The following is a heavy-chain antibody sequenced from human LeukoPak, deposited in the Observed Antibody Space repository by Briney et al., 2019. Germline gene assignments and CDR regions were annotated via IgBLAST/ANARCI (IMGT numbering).Heavy chain of an antibody. J-gene: IGHJ4*02. Sequence: GGSLRLSCAASGFTFSSYAMTWVRQAPGKGLQWVSTISVSGENAYYADSVKGRFTISRDISKSTLYLQMNSLRDEDTALYYCAKYGSGTYYNGLHWGQGTLVTVSS. CDR2: ISVSGENA. CDR1: GFTFSSYA. D-gene: IGHD3-10*01. CDR3: AKYGSGTYYNGLH. V-gene: IGHV3-23*01.